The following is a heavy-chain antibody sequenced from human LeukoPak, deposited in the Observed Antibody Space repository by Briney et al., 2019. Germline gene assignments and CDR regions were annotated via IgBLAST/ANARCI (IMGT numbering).Heavy chain of an antibody. D-gene: IGHD3-10*01. CDR1: GFTLSSYG. CDR3: AKSDRLWFGDADYYYYMDV. Sequence: GGSLRLSCAASGFTLSSYGMHWVRQAPGKGLEWVAFIRYDGSNKYYADSVKGRFTISRDNSKNTLYLQMNSLRAEDTAVYYCAKSDRLWFGDADYYYYMDVWGKGTTVTVSS. V-gene: IGHV3-30*02. J-gene: IGHJ6*03. CDR2: IRYDGSNK.